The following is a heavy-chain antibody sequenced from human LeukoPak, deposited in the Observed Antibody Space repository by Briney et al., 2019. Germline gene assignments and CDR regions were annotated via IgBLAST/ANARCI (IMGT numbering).Heavy chain of an antibody. CDR2: VSGSGDST. Sequence: GGSLRLSCAASGFTFSSYAMTWVRQAPGKGLEWVSGVSGSGDSTYYTDSVKGRFTISRDNSKNTLYLQMNSLRAEDTAVYYCAKDPRSSSSNYWGQGTLVTVSS. CDR3: AKDPRSSSSNY. CDR1: GFTFSSYA. J-gene: IGHJ4*02. V-gene: IGHV3-23*01. D-gene: IGHD6-6*01.